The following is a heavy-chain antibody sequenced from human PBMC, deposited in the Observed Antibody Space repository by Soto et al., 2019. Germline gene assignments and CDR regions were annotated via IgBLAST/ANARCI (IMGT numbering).Heavy chain of an antibody. CDR3: ASDGDIVATHLEY. J-gene: IGHJ4*02. CDR2: ISSSSSSR. Sequence: GWSLRLSCAASGFIFGDYGMHWVRHAPGKGLEWVSYISSSSSSRNYADSVKGRFTISRDNAKNSLYLQMNSLRAEDKAVYSCASDGDIVATHLEYWGQGTLGTSPQ. D-gene: IGHD5-12*01. CDR1: GFIFGDYG. V-gene: IGHV3-48*04.